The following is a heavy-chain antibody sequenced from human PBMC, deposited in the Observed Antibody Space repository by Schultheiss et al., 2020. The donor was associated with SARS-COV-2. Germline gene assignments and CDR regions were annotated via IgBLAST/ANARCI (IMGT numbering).Heavy chain of an antibody. J-gene: IGHJ6*02. D-gene: IGHD1-26*01. CDR1: GGTFSSYA. CDR3: ARDILTKWELLHPPYYYYYGMDV. Sequence: ASVKVSCKASGGTFSSYAISWVRQAPGQGLEWMGWISAYNGNTNYAQKLQGRVTMTTDTSTSTAYMELRSLRSDDTAVYYCARDILTKWELLHPPYYYYYGMDVWGQGTTVTVSS. CDR2: ISAYNGNT. V-gene: IGHV1-18*01.